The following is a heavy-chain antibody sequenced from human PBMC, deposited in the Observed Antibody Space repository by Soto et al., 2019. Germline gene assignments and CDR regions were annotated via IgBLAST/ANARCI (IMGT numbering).Heavy chain of an antibody. CDR2: IYYSGSS. CDR3: ARADLNYFDY. Sequence: QVQLQESGPGLVKPSQTLSLTCTVSGGSISSGDYYWSWIRQPPGKGLEWIGYIYYSGSSYYNPSRTGRVTISVDTSKNQSALKLSSVTAADTAVYYCARADLNYFDYWGQGTLFTVSS. J-gene: IGHJ4*02. CDR1: GGSISSGDYY. V-gene: IGHV4-30-4*01.